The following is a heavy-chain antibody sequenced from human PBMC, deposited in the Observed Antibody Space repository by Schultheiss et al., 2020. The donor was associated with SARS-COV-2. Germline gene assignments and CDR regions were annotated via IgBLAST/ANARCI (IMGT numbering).Heavy chain of an antibody. V-gene: IGHV4-59*02. Sequence: GSLRLSCAASGFTVNNRYMSWVRQAPGKGLEWIGNIYYTGSTNYNPSLTGRVTVSGDTSKNQLSLKLTSVTAADTAVYYCARGSTIFGVVIAPIYNWFDPWGQGTLVTVSS. CDR1: GFTVNNRY. J-gene: IGHJ5*02. CDR3: ARGSTIFGVVIAPIYNWFDP. CDR2: IYYTGST. D-gene: IGHD3-3*01.